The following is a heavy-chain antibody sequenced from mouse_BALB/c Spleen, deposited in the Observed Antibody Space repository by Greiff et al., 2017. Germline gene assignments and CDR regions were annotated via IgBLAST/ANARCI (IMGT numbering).Heavy chain of an antibody. Sequence: EVKLEESGPSLVKPSQTLSLTCSVTGDSITSGYWNWIRKFPGNKLEYMGYISYSGSTYYNPSLKSRISITRDTSKNQYYLQLNSVTTEDTATYYCARYKDYGYAMDYWGQGTSVTVSS. V-gene: IGHV3-8*02. CDR2: ISYSGST. D-gene: IGHD2-4*01. J-gene: IGHJ4*01. CDR3: ARYKDYGYAMDY. CDR1: GDSITSGY.